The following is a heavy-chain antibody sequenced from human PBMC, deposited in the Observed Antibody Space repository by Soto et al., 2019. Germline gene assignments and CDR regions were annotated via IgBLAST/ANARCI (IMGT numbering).Heavy chain of an antibody. Sequence: SETLSLTCAVSGGSIISNYWWAWIRQSPGEGLVWIGSIYHSGTTYYNPSLESRVIISVDTSESRFALRLTSVTAADTAVYYCARLTNKDIVVVVAAEKYNWFDPWGQGTLVTVSS. D-gene: IGHD2-15*01. CDR3: ARLTNKDIVVVVAAEKYNWFDP. CDR1: GGSIISNYW. J-gene: IGHJ5*02. CDR2: IYHSGTT. V-gene: IGHV4-38-2*01.